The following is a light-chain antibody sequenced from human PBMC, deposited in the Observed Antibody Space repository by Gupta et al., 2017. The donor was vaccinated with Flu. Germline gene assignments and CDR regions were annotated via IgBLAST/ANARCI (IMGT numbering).Light chain of an antibody. V-gene: IGKV2-30*01. CDR2: LVS. CDR3: KQGENSPWA. CDR1: QSLVYSDGNTV. Sequence: DVVMTQSPLSLPVALGQPASIPCRSSQSLVYSDGNTVLHWFQQRPGQSPRLLIYLVSHRDSGVPDRFSGSGSGTDFTLNISRVEAEDVGVYFCKQGENSPWAFGQGTKVEIK. J-gene: IGKJ1*01.